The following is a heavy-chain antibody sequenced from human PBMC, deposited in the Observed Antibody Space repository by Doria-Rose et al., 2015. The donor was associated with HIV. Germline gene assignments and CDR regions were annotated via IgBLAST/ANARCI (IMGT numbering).Heavy chain of an antibody. CDR3: ARIKSSRWYHKYYFDF. J-gene: IGHJ4*02. Sequence: QVQLVQSGPVLVKPTETLTLTCTVSGVSLSSPGMGVGWIRQPPGKALEWLANIFSDDERSYKTSLKSRLTISRGTSKSQVVLTMTDMGPVDTATYYCARIKSSRWYHKYYFDFWGQGTLVIVSA. CDR2: IFSDDER. D-gene: IGHD6-13*01. CDR1: GVSLSSPGMG. V-gene: IGHV2-26*01.